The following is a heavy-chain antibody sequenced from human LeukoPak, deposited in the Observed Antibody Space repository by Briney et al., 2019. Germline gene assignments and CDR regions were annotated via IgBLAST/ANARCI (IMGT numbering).Heavy chain of an antibody. Sequence: SETLSLTCAVSGGSFSGYYWSWIRQPPGKGLEWIGYIYYSGSTNYNPSLKSRVTISVDTSKNQFSLKLSSVTAADTAVYYCARHTGSWLSEGLDYWGQGTLVTVSS. D-gene: IGHD3-9*01. CDR2: IYYSGST. CDR1: GGSFSGYY. V-gene: IGHV4-59*08. CDR3: ARHTGSWLSEGLDY. J-gene: IGHJ4*02.